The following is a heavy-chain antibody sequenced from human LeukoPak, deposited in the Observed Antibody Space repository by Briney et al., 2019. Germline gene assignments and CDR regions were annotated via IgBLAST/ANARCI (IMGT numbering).Heavy chain of an antibody. Sequence: AGGSLRLSCAASGFTFSSYAMSWVRQAPGKGLEWVSAISGSGGSTYYADSVKGRFTISRDNSKNTLYLQMNSLRAEDTAVYYCAKYVVVVAATLGFDYWGQGTLVTVSS. J-gene: IGHJ4*02. D-gene: IGHD2-15*01. CDR3: AKYVVVVAATLGFDY. V-gene: IGHV3-23*01. CDR2: ISGSGGST. CDR1: GFTFSSYA.